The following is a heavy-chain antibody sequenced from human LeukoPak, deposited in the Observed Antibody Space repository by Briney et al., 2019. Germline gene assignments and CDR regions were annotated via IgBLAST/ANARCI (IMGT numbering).Heavy chain of an antibody. D-gene: IGHD3-22*01. CDR3: ARNYYDSIDDAFDI. CDR2: IYYSGST. CDR1: GGSISSSSYY. V-gene: IGHV4-39*07. Sequence: PSETLSLTCTVSGGSISSSSYYWGWIRQPPGKGLGWIGNIYYSGSTYYNPSLKSRVTISVDTSKNQFSLKLSSVTAADTAVYYCARNYYDSIDDAFDIWGQGTMVTVSS. J-gene: IGHJ3*02.